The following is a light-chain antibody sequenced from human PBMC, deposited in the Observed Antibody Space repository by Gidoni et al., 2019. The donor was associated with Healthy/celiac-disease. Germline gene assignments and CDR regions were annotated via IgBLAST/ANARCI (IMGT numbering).Light chain of an antibody. J-gene: IGLJ2*01. CDR3: SSYTSSSTLV. CDR2: EVS. V-gene: IGLV2-14*01. CDR1: SRDVGGYNY. Sequence: QSARTQPASVSGSPGKPITISCTGTSRDVGGYNYVSWYQHHPGKAPKLMIYEVSNRPSGVSNRFSGSKSGNTASLTISGLQAEDEADYYCSSYTSSSTLVFGGGTKLTVL.